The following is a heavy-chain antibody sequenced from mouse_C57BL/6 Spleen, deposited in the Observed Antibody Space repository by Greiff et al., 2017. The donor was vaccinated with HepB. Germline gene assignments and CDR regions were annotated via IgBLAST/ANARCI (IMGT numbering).Heavy chain of an antibody. CDR3: TASWTGFAY. Sequence: VQLKQSGAELVRPGASVKLSCAASGFTIKDDYMHWVKQSPEQGLEWIGWIDPGNGDTDYASTFQGKATITADTSSNTAYLQHSSLTSEDTAVYYYTASWTGFAYWGQGTLVTVSA. V-gene: IGHV14-4*01. J-gene: IGHJ3*01. CDR1: GFTIKDDY. CDR2: IDPGNGDT. D-gene: IGHD6-1*01.